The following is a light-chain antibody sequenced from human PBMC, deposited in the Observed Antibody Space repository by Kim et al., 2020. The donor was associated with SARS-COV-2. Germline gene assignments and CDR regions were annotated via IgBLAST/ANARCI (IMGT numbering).Light chain of an antibody. J-gene: IGKJ4*01. CDR2: DAS. V-gene: IGKV3-11*01. CDR3: QQRRNWPLT. Sequence: EIVLTQSPATLSLSPGERATLSCRASQNIDSYLGWYQQKPGQAPRLLIYDASNRATSIPARFSGSGSGADFTLTISSLEPEDFAVYYCQQRRNWPLTFGGGTKVDIK. CDR1: QNIDSY.